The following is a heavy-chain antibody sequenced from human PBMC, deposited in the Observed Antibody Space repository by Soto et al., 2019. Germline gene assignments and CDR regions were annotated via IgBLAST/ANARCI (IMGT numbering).Heavy chain of an antibody. Sequence: QVQLQESGPGLVKPSETLSLTCTVSGDSISAFYWTWIRQPPGKGLEWIGYIYNSLSTNYNPSLKSRVTISADTSKNQFSLKLTSVTAADTAVYYCARRALDGFNLWGQGTLVTVSS. CDR3: ARRALDGFNL. CDR2: IYNSLST. V-gene: IGHV4-59*01. CDR1: GDSISAFY. J-gene: IGHJ4*02. D-gene: IGHD5-12*01.